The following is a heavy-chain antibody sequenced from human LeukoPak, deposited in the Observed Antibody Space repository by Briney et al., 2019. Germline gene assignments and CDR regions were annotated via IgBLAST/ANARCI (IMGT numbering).Heavy chain of an antibody. CDR3: GRDYTSSWTPLFNY. CDR2: LWSDGIKT. J-gene: IGHJ4*02. D-gene: IGHD6-13*01. V-gene: IGHV3-33*07. CDR1: GFTFSRYW. Sequence: GGSLRLSCVGSGFTFSRYWLNWVRQAPGKGLEWVAALWSDGIKTSYADSVRGRFTISRDNSRNTLFLQMDSLRAEDTAVYYCGRDYTSSWTPLFNYWGQGTLVTVSS.